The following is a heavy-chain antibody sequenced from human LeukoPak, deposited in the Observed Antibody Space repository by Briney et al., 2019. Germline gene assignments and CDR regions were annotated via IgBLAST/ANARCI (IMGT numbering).Heavy chain of an antibody. V-gene: IGHV3-74*01. CDR3: VVWGEDRSGHRFDF. CDR2: INTDGSNT. D-gene: IGHD3-22*01. J-gene: IGHJ4*02. Sequence: GGSLRLSCAATGCTFDYYWMHWVRQAPGEGLMWVSRINTDGSNTHYADSVKGRFTISRDNAKNTLYLQMNGLRVEDTAVYYCVVWGEDRSGHRFDFWGQGTLVTVSS. CDR1: GCTFDYYW.